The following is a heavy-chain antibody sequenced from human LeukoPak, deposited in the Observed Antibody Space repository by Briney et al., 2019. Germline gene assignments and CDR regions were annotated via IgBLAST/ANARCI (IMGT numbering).Heavy chain of an antibody. CDR1: GFTFSSYA. V-gene: IGHV3-23*01. Sequence: GGSLRLSCAASGFTFSSYAMSWVRQAPGKGLEWVSAISGSGGSTYYVDSVKGRFTISRDNSKNTLYLQMNSLRAEDTAVYYCAKGGRLWSTFDYWGQGTLVTVSS. CDR3: AKGGRLWSTFDY. J-gene: IGHJ4*02. CDR2: ISGSGGST. D-gene: IGHD5-18*01.